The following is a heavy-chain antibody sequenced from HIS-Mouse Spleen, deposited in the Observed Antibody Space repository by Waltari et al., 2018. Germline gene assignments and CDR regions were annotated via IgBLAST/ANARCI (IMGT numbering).Heavy chain of an antibody. V-gene: IGHV4-39*07. CDR2: IYYSGST. J-gene: IGHJ4*02. Sequence: QLQLQESGPGLVKPAETLSLTCTVPGGSLRSSSYYWGWIRQPPGKGLEWIGSIYYSGSTYYNPSLKSRVTISVDTSKNQFSLKLSSVTAADTAVYYCARLTAAGTYWGQGTLVTVSS. CDR3: ARLTAAGTY. CDR1: GGSLRSSSYY. D-gene: IGHD6-13*01.